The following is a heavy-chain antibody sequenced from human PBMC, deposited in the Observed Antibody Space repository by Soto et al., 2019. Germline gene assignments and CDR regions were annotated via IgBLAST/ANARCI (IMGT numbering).Heavy chain of an antibody. Sequence: GASVKVSCXASGSTFTTYIMHWVRQAPGQRLEWMGWINAGNGNTRYSQQFQGRVTITRDTSASTAYMELSSLRSEDTAVYYCATDLSSGYWGQGTLVTVSS. D-gene: IGHD1-26*01. J-gene: IGHJ4*02. CDR2: INAGNGNT. CDR3: ATDLSSGY. V-gene: IGHV1-3*01. CDR1: GSTFTTYI.